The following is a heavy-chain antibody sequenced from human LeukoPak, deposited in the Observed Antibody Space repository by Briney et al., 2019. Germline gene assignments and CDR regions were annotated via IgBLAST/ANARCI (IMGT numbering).Heavy chain of an antibody. J-gene: IGHJ4*02. Sequence: PGGSLTLSCTASGFSLSRYRMHWVRQAPGEGLVWVSRINSDGSSTNYADSVKGRFTISRDNAKNRLFLEMNGLRDEDTAVYYCARGDGDSRYYFDSWGQGTQVTVSS. V-gene: IGHV3-74*01. D-gene: IGHD4-17*01. CDR1: GFSLSRYR. CDR3: ARGDGDSRYYFDS. CDR2: INSDGSST.